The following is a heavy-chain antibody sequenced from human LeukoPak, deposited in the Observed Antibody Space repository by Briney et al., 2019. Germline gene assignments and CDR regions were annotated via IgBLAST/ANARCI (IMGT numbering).Heavy chain of an antibody. J-gene: IGHJ6*02. D-gene: IGHD2-2*01. V-gene: IGHV1-69*13. Sequence: SVKVSCKASGGTFSSYAISWVRQAPGQGLEWMGGIIPIFGTANYAQKFQGRVTITADESTSTAYMELSSLRSEDTAVYYCARKGNCSSTSCYAGYYYYYGMDVWGQGTTVTVSS. CDR2: IIPIFGTA. CDR1: GGTFSSYA. CDR3: ARKGNCSSTSCYAGYYYYYGMDV.